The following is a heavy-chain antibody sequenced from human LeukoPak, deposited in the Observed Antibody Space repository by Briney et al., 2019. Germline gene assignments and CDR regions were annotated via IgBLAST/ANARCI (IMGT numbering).Heavy chain of an antibody. D-gene: IGHD3-22*01. Sequence: ASVKVSFKASGGTFSSYAISWVRQAPGQGLEWMGGIIPIFGTANYAQRFQGRVTITADESTSTAYMEVSSLRSEDTAVYYCAIPRDHYYDSRRLQKRGAFDVWGQGTMVTVSS. J-gene: IGHJ3*01. CDR3: AIPRDHYYDSRRLQKRGAFDV. CDR2: IIPIFGTA. V-gene: IGHV1-69*13. CDR1: GGTFSSYA.